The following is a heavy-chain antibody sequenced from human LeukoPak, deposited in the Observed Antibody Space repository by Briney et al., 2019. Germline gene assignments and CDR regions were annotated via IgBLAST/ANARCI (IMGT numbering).Heavy chain of an antibody. CDR2: IRSKAYGGTT. D-gene: IGHD6-13*01. CDR1: GFTFGDYA. V-gene: IGHV3-49*04. CDR3: AKDGVKYSSSWYFPWGNWFDP. J-gene: IGHJ5*02. Sequence: GGSLRLSCTASGFTFGDYAMSWVRQAPGKGLEWVGFIRSKAYGGTTEYAASVKGRFTISRDDSKSIAYLQMNSLRAEDTAVYYCAKDGVKYSSSWYFPWGNWFDPWGQGTLVTVSS.